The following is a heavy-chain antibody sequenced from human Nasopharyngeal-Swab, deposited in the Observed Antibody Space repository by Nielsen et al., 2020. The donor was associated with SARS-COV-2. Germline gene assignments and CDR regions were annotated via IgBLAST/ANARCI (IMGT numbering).Heavy chain of an antibody. D-gene: IGHD2-21*01. Sequence: WIRQPPGKGLEWIGYIYYSTNTNYNPSQSTSYNPSLKSRVTISVGTSRSQFSLKLSSVTAADSAVYYCARHTYHYYYFYMDVWGRGTTVTVSS. CDR2: IYYSTNT. CDR3: ARHTYHYYYFYMDV. J-gene: IGHJ6*03. V-gene: IGHV4-59*08.